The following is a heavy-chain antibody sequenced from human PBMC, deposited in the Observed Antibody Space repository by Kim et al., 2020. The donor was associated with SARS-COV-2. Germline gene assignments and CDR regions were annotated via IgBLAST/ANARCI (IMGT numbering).Heavy chain of an antibody. CDR2: INHSGSA. Sequence: SETLSLTCAVYGGSFSGYYWTWIRQPPGKGLEWIGEINHSGSANYNPSLKSRVTLSLDTSKNQFSLKLSTVTAADTAVYYCARGLSSITMIVVVFTGRIYSMDDWGQGTTVTVSS. J-gene: IGHJ6*02. D-gene: IGHD3-22*01. CDR3: ARGLSSITMIVVVFTGRIYSMDD. V-gene: IGHV4-34*01. CDR1: GGSFSGYY.